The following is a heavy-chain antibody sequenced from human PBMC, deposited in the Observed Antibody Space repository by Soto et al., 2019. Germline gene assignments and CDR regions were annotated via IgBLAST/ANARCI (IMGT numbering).Heavy chain of an antibody. V-gene: IGHV1-69*01. CDR2: IIPIFGTA. CDR1: GGTFSSYA. Sequence: QVQLVQSGAAVKKPGSSVKVSCKASGGTFSSYAISWVRQAPGQGLEWMGGIIPIFGTANYAQKFQGRVTITAAESTSTAYMALSSLRSADTAVYYCASSVVVVAATLGYWGQGTLVPVSS. J-gene: IGHJ4*02. CDR3: ASSVVVVAATLGY. D-gene: IGHD2-15*01.